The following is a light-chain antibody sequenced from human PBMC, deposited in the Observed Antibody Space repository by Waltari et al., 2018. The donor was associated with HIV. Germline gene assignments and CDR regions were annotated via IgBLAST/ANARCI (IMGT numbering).Light chain of an antibody. Sequence: QSALTQPRSVSGSPGQSVTISCTGTSSDVGGYNYVSWYQHHPGKAPKLMIDDVSKRPSGVPDRFSGSKSDNTASLTISGLQAEDEADYYCCSYAGTYTWVFGGGTKLTVL. J-gene: IGLJ3*02. CDR2: DVS. CDR3: CSYAGTYTWV. V-gene: IGLV2-11*01. CDR1: SSDVGGYNY.